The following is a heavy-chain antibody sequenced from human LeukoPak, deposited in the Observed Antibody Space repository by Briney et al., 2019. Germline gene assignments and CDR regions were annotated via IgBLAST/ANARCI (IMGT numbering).Heavy chain of an antibody. V-gene: IGHV3-23*01. J-gene: IGHJ4*02. CDR2: ISGSGGST. CDR1: GFTFSSYA. Sequence: PGGSLRLSCAASGFTFSSYAMSWVRQAPGKGLEWVSLISGSGGSTYYADSVKGRFTISRDNSKNTLYLQVNSLRAEDAAVYYCARRLSWHFDYWGQGTLVTVSS. D-gene: IGHD6-13*01. CDR3: ARRLSWHFDY.